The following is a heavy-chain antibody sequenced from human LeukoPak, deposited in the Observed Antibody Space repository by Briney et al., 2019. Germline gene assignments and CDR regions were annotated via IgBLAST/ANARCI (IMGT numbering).Heavy chain of an antibody. Sequence: ASVKVSCKASGYTFTSYYMHWVRQAPGQGLEWMGIINPSGGSTSYAQKFQGRVTMTRDTSTSTVYMELSSLRSEDTAVYYCARTPAAILYYYYYMDVWGKGTTVTVS. CDR1: GYTFTSYY. CDR3: ARTPAAILYYYYYMDV. D-gene: IGHD2-2*02. J-gene: IGHJ6*03. CDR2: INPSGGST. V-gene: IGHV1-46*01.